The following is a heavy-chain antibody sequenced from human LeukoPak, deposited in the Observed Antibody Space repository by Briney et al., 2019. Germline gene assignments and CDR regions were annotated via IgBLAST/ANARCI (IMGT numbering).Heavy chain of an antibody. Sequence: PSETLSLTCTVSGGSISSGSYYWSWIRQPAGKGLEWIGRIYTSGSTNYNPSLESRVTISVDTSKNQFSLKLSSVTATDTAVYYCARDGGREWLVPNYFDYLGQGTLVTVSS. CDR3: ARDGGREWLVPNYFDY. V-gene: IGHV4-61*02. D-gene: IGHD6-19*01. CDR1: GGSISSGSYY. J-gene: IGHJ4*02. CDR2: IYTSGST.